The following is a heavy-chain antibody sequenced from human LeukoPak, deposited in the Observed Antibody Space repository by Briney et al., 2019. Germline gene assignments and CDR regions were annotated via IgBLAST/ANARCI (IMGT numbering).Heavy chain of an antibody. CDR2: INPSGGST. Sequence: GASVEVSCKASGYTFTSYYMHWVRQAPGQGLEWMGIINPSGGSTSYAQKFQGRVTMTRDTSTSTVYMELSSLRSEDTAVYYCARESTSVVSAEYFQHWGQGTLVTVSS. J-gene: IGHJ1*01. CDR1: GYTFTSYY. V-gene: IGHV1-46*01. D-gene: IGHD4-23*01. CDR3: ARESTSVVSAEYFQH.